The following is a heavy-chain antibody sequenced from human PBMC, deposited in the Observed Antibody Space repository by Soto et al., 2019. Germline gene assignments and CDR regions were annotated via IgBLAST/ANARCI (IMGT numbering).Heavy chain of an antibody. CDR1: GFTFSNYW. Sequence: GGSLRLSCAASGFTFSNYWMNWVRQAPGKGLEWVANIKQDGGEKYFVDSVKGRFTISRDNVKNSLYLQMNSLRAEDTAVYFCAKPLTSRGTYSSGWLPFDTWGQGTLVTVSS. J-gene: IGHJ5*02. CDR2: IKQDGGEK. CDR3: AKPLTSRGTYSSGWLPFDT. D-gene: IGHD6-19*01. V-gene: IGHV3-7*01.